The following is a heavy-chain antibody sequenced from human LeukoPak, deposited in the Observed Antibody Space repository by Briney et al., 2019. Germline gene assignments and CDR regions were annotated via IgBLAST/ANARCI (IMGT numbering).Heavy chain of an antibody. V-gene: IGHV3-30*04. CDR3: ARDSRTVTRYFDL. J-gene: IGHJ2*01. Sequence: PGGSLRLSCAASGFTFSSYAMHRVRQAPGKGLERVAVISYDGSNKYYADSVKGRFTISRDNSKNTLYLQMNSLRAEDTAVYYCARDSRTVTRYFDLWGRGTLVTVSS. D-gene: IGHD4-17*01. CDR1: GFTFSSYA. CDR2: ISYDGSNK.